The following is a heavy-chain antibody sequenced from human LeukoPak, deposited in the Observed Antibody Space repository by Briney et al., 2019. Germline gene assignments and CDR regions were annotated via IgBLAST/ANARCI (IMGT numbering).Heavy chain of an antibody. J-gene: IGHJ4*02. CDR2: ISSSSSTI. Sequence: GGSLRLSCAASGFTFSSYSMNWVRQAPGKGLEWVSYISSSSSTIYYADSVKGRLTISRDNAKNSLYLQMNSLKAEDTAVYYCARDGSFNWGSPYYFDYWGQGTLVTVSS. CDR3: ARDGSFNWGSPYYFDY. V-gene: IGHV3-48*01. D-gene: IGHD7-27*01. CDR1: GFTFSSYS.